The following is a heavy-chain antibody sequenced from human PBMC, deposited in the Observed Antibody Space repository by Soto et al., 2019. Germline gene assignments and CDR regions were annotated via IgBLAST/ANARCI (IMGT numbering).Heavy chain of an antibody. J-gene: IGHJ3*02. CDR1: GFTFSSYC. CDR2: INSDGSST. CDR3: ARKEYYDSSGYYYGHDAFDI. V-gene: IGHV3-74*01. D-gene: IGHD3-22*01. Sequence: EVQLVESGGGLVQPGGSLRLSCAASGFTFSSYCMHWVRQAPGKGLVWVSRINSDGSSTSYADSVKGRFTISRDNAKNTLYLQMNSLRAEDTAVYYCARKEYYDSSGYYYGHDAFDIWGQGTMVTVSS.